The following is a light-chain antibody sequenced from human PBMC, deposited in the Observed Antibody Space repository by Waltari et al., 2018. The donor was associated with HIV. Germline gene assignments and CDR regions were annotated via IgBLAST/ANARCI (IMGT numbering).Light chain of an antibody. Sequence: DIQMTQSPSSLSASVGDRFNITCRASQSISSYLNWYQQKPGKAPKLLIYDASSLQSGVPSRFSGSGSGTDFTLTISSLQPEDFATYYCQQSYSTPYTFGQGTKLEIK. J-gene: IGKJ2*01. CDR3: QQSYSTPYT. V-gene: IGKV1-39*01. CDR1: QSISSY. CDR2: DAS.